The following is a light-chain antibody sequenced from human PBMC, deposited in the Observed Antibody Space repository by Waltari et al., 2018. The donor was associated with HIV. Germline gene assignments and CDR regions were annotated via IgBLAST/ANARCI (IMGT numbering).Light chain of an antibody. CDR1: SSDVGAYNY. Sequence: QSALTQPAPVSGSPGQSITISCTGTSSDVGAYNYVSWYQQHPGKAPQLIIYDVSHRPSGVSDRFSGSKSGNTASLTISGLQAEDEADYYCSSYTSSSALFGGGTRLTVL. J-gene: IGLJ3*02. CDR2: DVS. CDR3: SSYTSSSAL. V-gene: IGLV2-14*03.